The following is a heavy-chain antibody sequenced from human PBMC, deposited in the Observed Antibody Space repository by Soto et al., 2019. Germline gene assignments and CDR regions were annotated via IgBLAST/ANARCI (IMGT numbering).Heavy chain of an antibody. CDR3: AKARWELLNIALDV. CDR1: GFTFSDYW. CDR2: IKHDGSEK. J-gene: IGHJ3*01. Sequence: PGGSLRLSCAASGFTFSDYWMSWVRQAPGKGLEWVANIKHDGSEKEYVDSLKGRVTISRNNARDSLYLQMNSLRVEDTALYYCAKARWELLNIALDVWGRGTMVTVSS. V-gene: IGHV3-7*01. D-gene: IGHD1-26*01.